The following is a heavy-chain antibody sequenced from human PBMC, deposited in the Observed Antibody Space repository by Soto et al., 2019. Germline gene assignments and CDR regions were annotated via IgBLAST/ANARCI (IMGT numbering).Heavy chain of an antibody. D-gene: IGHD3-10*01. V-gene: IGHV4-59*01. CDR3: ARGSMVRGPTPFDY. CDR2: VYYSGSA. J-gene: IGHJ4*02. Sequence: SETLSLTCNVSGGSIRSYYWNWIRQPPGKTLEWIGDVYYSGSANYNPSLKSRVTISVDMSRNQFSLKLNSVTAADTAVYYCARGSMVRGPTPFDYWGQGTLVTVSS. CDR1: GGSIRSYY.